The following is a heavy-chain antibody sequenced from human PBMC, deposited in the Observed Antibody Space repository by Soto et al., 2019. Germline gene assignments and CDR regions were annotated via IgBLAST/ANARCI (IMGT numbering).Heavy chain of an antibody. CDR1: EGTFSRYA. Sequence: SVKVSCKASEGTFSRYAIHWSRQAPGQGLEWMGGITPMFGKPNYAQKLQGRVTITADEFTSTGYMELRSLRSDDTAVYYCARDGALYDSSGYYFLYWGQGTLVTVSS. V-gene: IGHV1-69*13. CDR2: ITPMFGKP. CDR3: ARDGALYDSSGYYFLY. J-gene: IGHJ4*02. D-gene: IGHD3-22*01.